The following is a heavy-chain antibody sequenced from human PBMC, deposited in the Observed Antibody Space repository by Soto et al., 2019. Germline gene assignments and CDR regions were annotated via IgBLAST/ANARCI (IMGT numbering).Heavy chain of an antibody. Sequence: GGSLRLSCAASGFTFSGSAMHWVRQASGKGLEWVGRIRSKANSYATAYAASVKGRFTIPRDDSKNTAYLQMNSLKTEDTAVYYCTRLAGPYSAARPVSDYYYGMDVWGQGTTVTVSS. CDR1: GFTFSGSA. CDR3: TRLAGPYSAARPVSDYYYGMDV. J-gene: IGHJ6*02. CDR2: IRSKANSYAT. V-gene: IGHV3-73*01. D-gene: IGHD6-6*01.